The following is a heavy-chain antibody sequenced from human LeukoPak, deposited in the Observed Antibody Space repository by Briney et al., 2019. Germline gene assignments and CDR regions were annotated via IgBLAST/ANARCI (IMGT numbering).Heavy chain of an antibody. CDR2: ISAYNGNT. J-gene: IGHJ5*02. D-gene: IGHD3-10*02. CDR3: ARPTLGSGILNWFDP. CDR1: GYTFTSYG. V-gene: IGHV1-18*01. Sequence: ASVKVSCKASGYTFTSYGISWVRQAPGQGLEWMGWISAYNGNTHYAQKFQGRVTMTTDTSTSTAYMELRSLRSDDTAVYYCARPTLGSGILNWFDPWGQGTLVTVSS.